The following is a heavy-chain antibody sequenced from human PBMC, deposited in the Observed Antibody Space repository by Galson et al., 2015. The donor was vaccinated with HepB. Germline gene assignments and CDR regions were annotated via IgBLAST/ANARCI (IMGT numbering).Heavy chain of an antibody. D-gene: IGHD3-22*01. CDR2: FDPEDGET. Sequence: SEKASCKVSGHTLTELSMHWVRQAPGKGLEWMGGFDPEDGETIYAQKFQGRVTMTEDTSTDTAYMELSSLRSEDTAVYYCATSDYYDSSGYYYWGQGTLVTVSS. J-gene: IGHJ4*02. CDR1: GHTLTELS. CDR3: ATSDYYDSSGYYY. V-gene: IGHV1-24*01.